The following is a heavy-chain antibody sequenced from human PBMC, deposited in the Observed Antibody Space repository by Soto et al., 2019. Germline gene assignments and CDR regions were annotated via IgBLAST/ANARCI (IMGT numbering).Heavy chain of an antibody. J-gene: IGHJ4*02. Sequence: VQLVESGGGVVQPGRSLKLSCAASGFTFSGSAMHWVRQASGKGLEWVGRIRSKANSYATAYAAPVKGRFTISRDDSKNTAYLQMNSLRTEDTAVYYCTVNYFGSGSFSYWGQGTLVTVSS. CDR3: TVNYFGSGSFSY. CDR1: GFTFSGSA. V-gene: IGHV3-73*01. D-gene: IGHD3-10*01. CDR2: IRSKANSYAT.